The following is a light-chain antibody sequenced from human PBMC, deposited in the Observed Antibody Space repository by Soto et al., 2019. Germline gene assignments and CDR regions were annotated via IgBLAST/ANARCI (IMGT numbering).Light chain of an antibody. J-gene: IGKJ2*01. V-gene: IGKV1-5*03. CDR1: QSISSW. CDR3: QQYNTNTMYT. CDR2: EAS. Sequence: DIQMTQSPSTLSVSVGDRVTITCRASQSISSWLAWYQQKPGKAPKVLIYEASRLESGVPSRFSGSGSGTEFTLTISSLQPDDFATYYCQQYNTNTMYTFGQGTKLEIK.